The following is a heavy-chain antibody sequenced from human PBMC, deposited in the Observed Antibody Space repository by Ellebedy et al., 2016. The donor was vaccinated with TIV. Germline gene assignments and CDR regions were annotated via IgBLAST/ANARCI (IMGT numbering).Heavy chain of an antibody. Sequence: GESLKISCAASGFTFSIYAMGWVRQAPGKGLEWVSTISSNGGGTYYPNSVEGRFTISRDNSNNTLWLQMRRLRAEDPARYFCAKDLGLARQWGFDYWGQGTLVTVSS. D-gene: IGHD2-8*01. CDR1: GFTFSIYA. CDR2: ISSNGGGT. CDR3: AKDLGLARQWGFDY. V-gene: IGHV3-23*01. J-gene: IGHJ4*02.